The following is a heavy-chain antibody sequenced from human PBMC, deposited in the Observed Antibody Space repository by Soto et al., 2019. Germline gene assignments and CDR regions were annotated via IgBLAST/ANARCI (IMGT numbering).Heavy chain of an antibody. D-gene: IGHD2-2*01. Sequence: EVQLLESGGGFVQPGGSLRLSCAASGFTFTNYALSWVRQAPGKGLEWVSTIGGGSGSTSYADSVKGRFSISRENSKNTLYLQMSSLRAEDTALYYCATRMYSTSWYYFVSCGQGAQVTGSS. V-gene: IGHV3-23*01. J-gene: IGHJ4*02. CDR1: GFTFTNYA. CDR2: IGGGSGST. CDR3: ATRMYSTSWYYFVS.